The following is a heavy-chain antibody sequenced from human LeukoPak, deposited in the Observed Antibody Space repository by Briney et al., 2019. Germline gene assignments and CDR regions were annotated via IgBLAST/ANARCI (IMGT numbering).Heavy chain of an antibody. CDR3: ARGRGYCSSTSCYYYYYGMDV. Sequence: SETLSLTCAVSGGSFSGYYWSWIRQPPGKGLEWIGEINHSGSTNYNPSLKSRVTISVDTSKNQFSLKLSSVTAADTAVYYCARGRGYCSSTSCYYYYYGMDVWGKGTTVTVSS. CDR2: INHSGST. J-gene: IGHJ6*04. CDR1: GGSFSGYY. V-gene: IGHV4-34*01. D-gene: IGHD2-2*01.